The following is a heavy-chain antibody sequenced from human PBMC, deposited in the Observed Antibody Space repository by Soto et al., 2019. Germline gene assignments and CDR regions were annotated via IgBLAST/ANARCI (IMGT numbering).Heavy chain of an antibody. V-gene: IGHV4-34*01. CDR1: GASLSENY. CDR2: INHSGNT. CDR3: ARGRGKFDA. J-gene: IGHJ5*02. D-gene: IGHD6-13*01. Sequence: PSETLSLTCAVYGASLSENYCNCLRQPPGKGLEWIGEINHSGNTNYNPSLRSRVTISIDTSKNQLSLNLRSVSAEDTAVYYCARGRGKFDAWGQRTTVTLS.